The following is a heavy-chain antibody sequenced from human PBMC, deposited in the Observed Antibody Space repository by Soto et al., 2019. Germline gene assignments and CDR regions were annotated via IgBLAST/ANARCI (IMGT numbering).Heavy chain of an antibody. CDR1: GFTFSSYA. Sequence: GGSLRLSCAASGFTFSSYAMSWVRQAPGKGLDWVSAISGSGGSTYYADSVKGRFTISRDNSKNTLYLQMNSLRAEDTAVYYCAKDPSPYSSSWYWYYGMDVWGQGTTVTVSS. D-gene: IGHD6-13*01. CDR2: ISGSGGST. V-gene: IGHV3-23*01. CDR3: AKDPSPYSSSWYWYYGMDV. J-gene: IGHJ6*02.